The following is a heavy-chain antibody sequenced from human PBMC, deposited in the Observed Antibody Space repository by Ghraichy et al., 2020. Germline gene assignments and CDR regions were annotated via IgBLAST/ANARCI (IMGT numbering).Heavy chain of an antibody. CDR2: IYSGGSI. CDR1: GFTVSSSF. D-gene: IGHD5-12*01. CDR3: ARVINSWSGYDYHPRFFEY. Sequence: LSLTCAASGFTVSSSFMSWVRQAPGKGLQWVSIIYSGGSIYYADSVKGRFTISRDNSKNTLFLQMNTLRPEDTAVYYCARVINSWSGYDYHPRFFEYWGQGTLVTVSS. J-gene: IGHJ4*02. V-gene: IGHV3-53*01.